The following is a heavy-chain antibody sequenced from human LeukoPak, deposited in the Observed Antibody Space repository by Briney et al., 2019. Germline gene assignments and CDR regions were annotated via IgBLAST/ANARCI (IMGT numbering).Heavy chain of an antibody. Sequence: GESLKISCKGSGYTFSSYWIGWVRQMPGKGLEWMGIIYPGDSDTRYSPSLQGQVTISVDTSIGTAYLQLSSLKASDTAIYYCARQNDFRLDYWGQGTLVTVSS. CDR1: GYTFSSYW. V-gene: IGHV5-51*01. CDR3: ARQNDFRLDY. D-gene: IGHD3-3*01. CDR2: IYPGDSDT. J-gene: IGHJ4*02.